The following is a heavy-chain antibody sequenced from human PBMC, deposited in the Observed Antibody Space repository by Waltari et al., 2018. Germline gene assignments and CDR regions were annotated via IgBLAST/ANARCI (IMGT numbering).Heavy chain of an antibody. CDR3: AREVKDIVVVTGAIDGWFDP. J-gene: IGHJ5*02. CDR2: INPNSAGT. Sequence: QVHLVQSGAEVKRPGASVKVSCRTSGYTFTGYYIHWVRQAPGPGLEWLGRINPNSAGTNYAQKFQGRVTMTRDTSISTAYMEVSRLRFDDTAMYYCAREVKDIVVVTGAIDGWFDPWGQGTLVTVSS. D-gene: IGHD2-2*01. CDR1: GYTFTGYY. V-gene: IGHV1-2*02.